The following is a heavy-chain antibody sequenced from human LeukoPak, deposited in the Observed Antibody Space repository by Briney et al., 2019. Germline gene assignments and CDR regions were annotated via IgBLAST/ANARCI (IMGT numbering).Heavy chain of an antibody. V-gene: IGHV3-7*01. Sequence: PWGSLRLSCAASGFTFSSYWMSWIRQAPGKGQEWVANIKEDESEKYYVDSVKGRFTISRDNAKTSLYLQMNSLRAEDTAVYFCARGVSLDVWGQGTTVTVSS. CDR3: ARGVSLDV. CDR1: GFTFSSYW. CDR2: IKEDESEK. J-gene: IGHJ6*02.